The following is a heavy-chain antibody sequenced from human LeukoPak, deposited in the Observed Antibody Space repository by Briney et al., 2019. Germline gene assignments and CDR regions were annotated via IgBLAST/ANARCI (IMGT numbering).Heavy chain of an antibody. J-gene: IGHJ4*02. D-gene: IGHD2-21*02. CDR1: GFTFSSYW. CDR2: INTHGNAA. CDR3: VRDDSYRLE. Sequence: GGFLRLSCAASGFTFSSYWMHWVRQAPGKGLVWVSRINTHGNAATYADSVKGRFNISRDNAKNTLYLQMSSLRVEDTAVYYCVRDDSYRLEWGQGTLVTVSS. V-gene: IGHV3-74*01.